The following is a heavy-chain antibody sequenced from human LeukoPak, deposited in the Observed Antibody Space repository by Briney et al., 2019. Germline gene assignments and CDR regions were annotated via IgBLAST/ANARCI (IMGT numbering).Heavy chain of an antibody. CDR1: GVDFNLYT. D-gene: IGHD6-19*01. J-gene: IGHJ4*02. CDR2: ISASTRYI. V-gene: IGHV3-21*01. CDR3: ARAYSSGWPFDY. Sequence: GGSLRLSCAASGVDFNLYTMFWIRQAPGQGLEWVSSISASTRYIYYGDSVKGRFTISRDNAKNSLYLQMNSLRAEDTAVYYCARAYSSGWPFDYWGQGTLVTVSS.